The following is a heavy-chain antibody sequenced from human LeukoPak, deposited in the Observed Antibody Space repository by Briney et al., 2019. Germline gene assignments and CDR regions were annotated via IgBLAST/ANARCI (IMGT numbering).Heavy chain of an antibody. V-gene: IGHV3-30-3*01. CDR2: TSYDGGNE. Sequence: PGGSLRLSCAASGFAFTDYYMSWIRQAPGKGLEWVAVTSYDGGNEYYADSVKGRFTISRDNSKNTLYLQMNSLRTEDTAVYYCARGDERGYITGYFDYWGQGTLVTVSS. D-gene: IGHD5-18*01. CDR1: GFAFTDYY. J-gene: IGHJ4*02. CDR3: ARGDERGYITGYFDY.